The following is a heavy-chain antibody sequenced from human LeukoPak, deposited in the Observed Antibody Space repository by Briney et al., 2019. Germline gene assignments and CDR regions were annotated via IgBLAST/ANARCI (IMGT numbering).Heavy chain of an antibody. CDR3: AKEGNEIYSYGLFDY. J-gene: IGHJ4*02. CDR1: GGSISSYY. V-gene: IGHV4-4*07. Sequence: SETLSLTCTVSGGSISSYYWSWIRQPAGKGLEWIGRIYTSGSTNYNPSLKSRVTISVDKSKNQFSLKLSSVTAADTAVYYCAKEGNEIYSYGLFDYWGQGTLVTVSS. CDR2: IYTSGST. D-gene: IGHD5-18*01.